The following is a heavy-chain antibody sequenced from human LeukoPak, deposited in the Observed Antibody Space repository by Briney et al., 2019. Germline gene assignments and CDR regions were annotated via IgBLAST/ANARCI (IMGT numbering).Heavy chain of an antibody. CDR1: GFTFNTYT. J-gene: IGHJ4*02. CDR3: AREYPVLETGIDY. V-gene: IGHV3-30*04. CDR2: ISYDGSEK. Sequence: PGGSLRLSCAASGFTFNTYTMHWVRQAPGKGLEWVAVISYDGSEKYYADSVKGRFTISRDNSKNTLFLQMNSLRAEDTAVYFCAREYPVLETGIDYWGQGTLVTVSS. D-gene: IGHD1-1*01.